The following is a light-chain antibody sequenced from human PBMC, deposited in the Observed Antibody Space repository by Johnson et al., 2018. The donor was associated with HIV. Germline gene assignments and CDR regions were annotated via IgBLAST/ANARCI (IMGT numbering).Light chain of an antibody. CDR2: KNN. CDR1: SSNIGRHY. V-gene: IGLV1-51*02. J-gene: IGLJ1*01. CDR3: GTWDTSLSAGGV. Sequence: QSVLTQPPSVSAAPGQTVTISCSGISSNIGRHYVSWYQQLPGTAPKLLIYKNNERPSGIPDRFSGSKSGTSATLGITGLQTGDEADYYCGTWDTSLSAGGVFGTGTKVTVL.